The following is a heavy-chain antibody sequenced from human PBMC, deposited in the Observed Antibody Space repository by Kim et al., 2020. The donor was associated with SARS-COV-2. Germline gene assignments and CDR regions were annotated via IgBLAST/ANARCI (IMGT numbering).Heavy chain of an antibody. V-gene: IGHV3-21*01. Sequence: YYADSVKGRFTISRDNAKNSLYLQMNSLRAEDTAVYYCARDDYDFWSGYHWGQGTLVTVSS. D-gene: IGHD3-3*01. CDR3: ARDDYDFWSGYH. J-gene: IGHJ5*02.